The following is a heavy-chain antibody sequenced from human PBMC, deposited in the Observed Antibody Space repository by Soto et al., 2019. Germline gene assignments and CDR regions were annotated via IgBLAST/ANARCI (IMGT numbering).Heavy chain of an antibody. CDR3: VKDRDSNSWPSRDV. Sequence: ASVKVSCKTSGYTFTRNGISWVRQAPGQGLEWMGWISPKSGSIKYAQKFQGRVIMTTDTSTSTADMEVRSLRSDDTAVYYCVKDRDSNSWPSRDVWGPGTTVTVSS. CDR1: GYTFTRNG. J-gene: IGHJ6*02. D-gene: IGHD3-22*01. CDR2: ISPKSGSI. V-gene: IGHV1-18*01.